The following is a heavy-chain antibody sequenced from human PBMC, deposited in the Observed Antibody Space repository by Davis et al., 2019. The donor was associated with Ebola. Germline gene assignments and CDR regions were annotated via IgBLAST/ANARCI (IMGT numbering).Heavy chain of an antibody. Sequence: AASVKVSCKASGGTFSSYAISWVRQAPGQGLEWMGRIIPILGIANYAQKFQGRVTITADESTSTAYMELSSLRSEDTAVYYCARGTAKSIVATITHYYYGMDVWGQGTTVTVSS. CDR2: IIPILGIA. CDR3: ARGTAKSIVATITHYYYGMDV. D-gene: IGHD5-12*01. CDR1: GGTFSSYA. J-gene: IGHJ6*02. V-gene: IGHV1-69*04.